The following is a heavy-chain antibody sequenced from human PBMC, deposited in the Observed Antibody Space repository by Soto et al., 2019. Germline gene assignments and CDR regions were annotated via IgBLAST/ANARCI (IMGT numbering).Heavy chain of an antibody. V-gene: IGHV1-18*01. CDR2: ISTYNGST. Sequence: QVQLVQSGAEVKKPGASMKVSCKASGYTFTTYGMSWVRQAPGQGLDWMGWISTYNGSTKYAESLNGRVSMTTDTTTSTAYMELKSRTSDDTAVYYCARGPTDYYDNNGNYFLDQWGQGTLVTVSS. CDR1: GYTFTTYG. D-gene: IGHD3-22*01. CDR3: ARGPTDYYDNNGNYFLDQ. J-gene: IGHJ4*02.